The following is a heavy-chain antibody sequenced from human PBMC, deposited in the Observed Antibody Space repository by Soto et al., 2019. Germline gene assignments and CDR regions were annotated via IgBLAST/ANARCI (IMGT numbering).Heavy chain of an antibody. D-gene: IGHD3-3*01. J-gene: IGHJ5*02. CDR1: GGSFSGYY. V-gene: IGHV4-34*01. CDR3: ARKYDFWSGYYLGWFDP. Sequence: TSETLSLTCAVYGGSFSGYYWSWIRQPPGKGLEWIGEINHSGSTNYNPSLKSRVTISVDTSKNQFSLKLSSVTAADTAVYYCARKYDFWSGYYLGWFDPWGQGTLVTVSS. CDR2: INHSGST.